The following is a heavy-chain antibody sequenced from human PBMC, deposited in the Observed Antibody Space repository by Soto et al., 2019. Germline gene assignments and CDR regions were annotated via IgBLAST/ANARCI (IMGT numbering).Heavy chain of an antibody. V-gene: IGHV4-39*01. Sequence: PSETLSITCSVSSASLSSSTYYWSWIRQPPGRGPEWIGSIYYSGNTYYKPSLKSRVSISIDTSRNQFSLKLTSVTAADTGVYYCASSSPFHYWG. J-gene: IGHJ4*01. D-gene: IGHD6-6*01. CDR2: IYYSGNT. CDR1: SASLSSSTYY. CDR3: ASSSPFHY.